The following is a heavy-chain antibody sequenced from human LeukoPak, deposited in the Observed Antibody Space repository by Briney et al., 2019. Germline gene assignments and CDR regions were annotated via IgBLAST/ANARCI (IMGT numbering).Heavy chain of an antibody. V-gene: IGHV3-23*01. CDR2: ISGSGGST. Sequence: PGGSLRLSCAASGFTFSSYAMSWVRQAPGKGLEWVSAISGSGGSTYYADSVKGRFTISRDNSKNTLYLQMNSLRAEDPAVYYCAKHQGDYGDLRPYYYYYGMDVWGQGTTVTVSS. CDR3: AKHQGDYGDLRPYYYYYGMDV. D-gene: IGHD4-17*01. CDR1: GFTFSSYA. J-gene: IGHJ6*02.